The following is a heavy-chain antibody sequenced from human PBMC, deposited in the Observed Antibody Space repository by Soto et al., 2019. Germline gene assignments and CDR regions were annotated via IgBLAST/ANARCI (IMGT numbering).Heavy chain of an antibody. J-gene: IGHJ3*02. Sequence: SETLSLTCTLSGHSISSYYWSSIRQPPGKGLEWVGYIYYSGSTNYNPSLKSRVTISVDTSKNQFSLKLSSVTAADTAVYYCAKNYGNAFDICGQETMGT. CDR3: AKNYGNAFDI. V-gene: IGHV4-59*01. CDR1: GHSISSYY. CDR2: IYYSGST. D-gene: IGHD3-10*01.